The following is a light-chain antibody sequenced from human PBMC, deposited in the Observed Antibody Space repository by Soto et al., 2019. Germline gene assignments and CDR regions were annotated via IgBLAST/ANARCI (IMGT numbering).Light chain of an antibody. Sequence: SYELTQPSSVSVAPGQTARIPCGGDNIGTKSVHWYRQRPGQAPVLVVCDDTSRPSGTPDRVSGSNSGNMATLTISRVEAGDEADYYCQVWDTDSEHYVFGGGTKVTVL. CDR3: QVWDTDSEHYV. J-gene: IGLJ1*01. V-gene: IGLV3-21*02. CDR2: DDT. CDR1: NIGTKS.